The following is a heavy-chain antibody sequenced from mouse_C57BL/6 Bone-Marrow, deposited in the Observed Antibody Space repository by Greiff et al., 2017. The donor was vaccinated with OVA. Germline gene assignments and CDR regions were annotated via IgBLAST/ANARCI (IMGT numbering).Heavy chain of an antibody. CDR1: GYTFTDYE. Sequence: QVHVKQSGAELVRPGASVTLSCKASGYTFTDYEMHWVKQTPVHGLEWIGAIDPETGGTAYNQKFKGKAILTADKSSSTAYMELRSLTSEDSAVYYCTRDLYYYGSSWGQGTLVTVSA. V-gene: IGHV1-15*01. J-gene: IGHJ3*01. CDR3: TRDLYYYGSS. CDR2: IDPETGGT. D-gene: IGHD1-1*01.